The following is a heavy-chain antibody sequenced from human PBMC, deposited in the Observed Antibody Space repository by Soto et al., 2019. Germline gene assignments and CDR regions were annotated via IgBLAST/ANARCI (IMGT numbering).Heavy chain of an antibody. CDR1: GFTFSTSW. D-gene: IGHD3-10*01. CDR2: INGDGSEE. V-gene: IGHV3-7*01. Sequence: EVQLVESGGVLVQPGGSLRVSCAASGFTFSTSWMNWVRQAPGKGLEWVANINGDGSEEYYVDSVRGRFTISRDNVKNSLFLQMSGLRAEATAVYYCAAGFPPDYWGQGTLVTVSS. CDR3: AAGFPPDY. J-gene: IGHJ3*01.